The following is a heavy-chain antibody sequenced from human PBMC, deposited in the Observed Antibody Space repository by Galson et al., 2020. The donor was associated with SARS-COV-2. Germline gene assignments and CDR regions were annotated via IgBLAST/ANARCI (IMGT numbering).Heavy chain of an antibody. CDR3: ATEAHDY. CDR1: GFTFSSYS. CDR2: ITRGSDTK. V-gene: IGHV3-48*02. Sequence: TGGSLRLSCAASGFTFSSYSMNWVRQAPGKGLEWVSYITRGSDTKYYADSVKGRFTVSRVNAKNSVYLHMKNLRDEDTAVYSWATEAHDYWRHGTLVTVSS. J-gene: IGHJ4*01.